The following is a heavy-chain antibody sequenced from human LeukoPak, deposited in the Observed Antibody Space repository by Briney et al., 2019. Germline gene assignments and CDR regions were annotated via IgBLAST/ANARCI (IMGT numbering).Heavy chain of an antibody. D-gene: IGHD3-10*01. V-gene: IGHV1-69*05. CDR2: IIPIFGTA. CDR3: ARGSMVRGFLPFDY. CDR1: GGTFSSYA. J-gene: IGHJ4*02. Sequence: SVKVSCKASGGTFSSYAISWVRQAPGQGLEWMGGIIPIFGTANYAQKLQGRVTMTTDTSTSTAYMELRSLRSDDTAVYYCARGSMVRGFLPFDYWSQGTLVTVSS.